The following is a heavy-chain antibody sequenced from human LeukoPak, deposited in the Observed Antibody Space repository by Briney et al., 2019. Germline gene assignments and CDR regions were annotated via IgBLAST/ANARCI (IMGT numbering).Heavy chain of an antibody. V-gene: IGHV3-21*01. CDR3: ARDGIAVAGTDY. J-gene: IGHJ4*02. Sequence: GGSLRLSCAASGFTFSSYSTNWVRQAPGKGLEWVSSISSSSSYIYYADSVKGRFTISRDNAKNSLYLQMNSLRAEDTAVYYCARDGIAVAGTDYWGQGTLVTVSS. D-gene: IGHD6-19*01. CDR2: ISSSSSYI. CDR1: GFTFSSYS.